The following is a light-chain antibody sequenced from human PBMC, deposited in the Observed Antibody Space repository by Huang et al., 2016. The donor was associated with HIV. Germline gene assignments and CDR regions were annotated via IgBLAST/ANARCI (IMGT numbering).Light chain of an antibody. CDR2: DAS. J-gene: IGKJ2*01. CDR3: QHYDNLSLFI. V-gene: IGKV1-33*01. Sequence: DIQMTQSPSSLSTSVGDRVTITCQASRDIGNSLNWYQQKPGKAPKLLIFDASILQSGVPSRFSASGSGTDFTFTISSLQPEDIATYYCQHYDNLSLFIFGQGTKLDIK. CDR1: RDIGNS.